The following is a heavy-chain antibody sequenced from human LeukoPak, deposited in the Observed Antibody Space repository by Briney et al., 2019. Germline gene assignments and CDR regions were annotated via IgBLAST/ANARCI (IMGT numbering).Heavy chain of an antibody. Sequence: PGGSLRLSCAASGFTFSSYSMNWVRQAPGKGLEWVSSISSSSSYIYYADSVKGRFTIPRDNAKNSLYLQMNSLRAEDTAVYYCATGVPPVRSVKWELLDTFDYWGQGTLVTVSS. CDR2: ISSSSSYI. CDR1: GFTFSSYS. V-gene: IGHV3-21*01. J-gene: IGHJ4*02. CDR3: ATGVPPVRSVKWELLDTFDY. D-gene: IGHD1-26*01.